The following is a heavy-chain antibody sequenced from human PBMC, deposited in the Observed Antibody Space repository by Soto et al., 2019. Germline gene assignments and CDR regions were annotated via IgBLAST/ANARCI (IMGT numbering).Heavy chain of an antibody. CDR3: ASSPHKDSRPDY. Sequence: EVQLVESGGGLVQPGGSLRLSCAASGFTFSSYWMSWVRQAPGRGLEWMANIKYVGSEKYYVDSVKGRLAISRDNAKNSLYLQMNSLRAEDTAVYYCASSPHKDSRPDYWGQGTLVTVSS. V-gene: IGHV3-7*03. D-gene: IGHD3-22*01. CDR2: IKYVGSEK. J-gene: IGHJ4*02. CDR1: GFTFSSYW.